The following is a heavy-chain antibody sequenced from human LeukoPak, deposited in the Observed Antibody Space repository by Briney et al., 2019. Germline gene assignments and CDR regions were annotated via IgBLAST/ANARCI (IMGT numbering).Heavy chain of an antibody. D-gene: IGHD3-16*01. CDR2: IASKSSYI. Sequence: GGSLGLSCAASAFSFSSYGMNWVRQAPGKGLEWVSSIASKSSYIYYADSVKGRFTTSRDNAKNSLYLQMTNLRAEDTAVYYCARDFGGTRGMDVWGQGTTVSVSS. CDR1: AFSFSSYG. CDR3: ARDFGGTRGMDV. V-gene: IGHV3-21*01. J-gene: IGHJ6*02.